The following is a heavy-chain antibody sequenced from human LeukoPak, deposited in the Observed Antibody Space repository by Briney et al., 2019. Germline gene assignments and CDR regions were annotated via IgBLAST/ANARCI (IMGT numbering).Heavy chain of an antibody. Sequence: PGGSLRLSCAVSGFTFNTYSMNWVRQAPGKGLEWVSTISSSSNYIYYGESVKGRFTVSRDNAKNSLYLQMKSLRAEDTAVYYCAREVGVGSIFDLWGQGTLVTVSS. J-gene: IGHJ5*02. CDR3: AREVGVGSIFDL. CDR2: ISSSSNYI. CDR1: GFTFNTYS. V-gene: IGHV3-21*01. D-gene: IGHD1-26*01.